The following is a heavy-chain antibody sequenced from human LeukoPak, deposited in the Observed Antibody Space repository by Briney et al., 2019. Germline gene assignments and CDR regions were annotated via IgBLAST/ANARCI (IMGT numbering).Heavy chain of an antibody. V-gene: IGHV4-39*01. CDR2: IYYSGST. CDR1: GGSFSSYY. CDR3: ARHAAYSNSWIYDY. D-gene: IGHD6-13*01. J-gene: IGHJ4*02. Sequence: SETLSLTCAVYGGSFSSYYWGWIRQPPGKGLEWIGTIYYSGSTYYNPSLKSRVTISVDTSKNQFSLKLSSVTAADTAVYYCARHAAYSNSWIYDYWGQGTLVTVSS.